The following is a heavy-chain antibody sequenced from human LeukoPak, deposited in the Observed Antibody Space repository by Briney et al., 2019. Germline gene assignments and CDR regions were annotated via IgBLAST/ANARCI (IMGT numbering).Heavy chain of an antibody. CDR3: AKSGSYYITTWFDP. D-gene: IGHD1-26*01. V-gene: IGHV1-8*01. CDR1: GYTFTSYD. J-gene: IGHJ5*02. CDR2: MNPNSGNT. Sequence: ASVKVSCKASGYTFTSYDINWVRQATGRGLEWMGWMNPNSGNTGYAQKFQGRVTMTRNTSISTAYMELSSLRSEDTAVYYCAKSGSYYITTWFDPWGQGTLVTVSS.